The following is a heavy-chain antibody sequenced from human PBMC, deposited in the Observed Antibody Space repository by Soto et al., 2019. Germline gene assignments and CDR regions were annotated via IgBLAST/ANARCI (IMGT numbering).Heavy chain of an antibody. CDR3: AREADDYTASQYFQH. V-gene: IGHV3-66*01. D-gene: IGHD3-16*01. CDR2: IYSGGST. Sequence: GGSLRLSCAASGFTVSSNYMSWVRQAPGKGLEWVSVIYSGGSTYYADSVKGGFTISRDNSKNTLYLQMNSLRAEDTAVYYCAREADDYTASQYFQHWGQGTLVTVSS. J-gene: IGHJ1*01. CDR1: GFTVSSNY.